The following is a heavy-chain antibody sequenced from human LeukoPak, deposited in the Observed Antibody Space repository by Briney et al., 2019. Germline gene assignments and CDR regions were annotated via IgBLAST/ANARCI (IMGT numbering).Heavy chain of an antibody. CDR2: INHSGST. V-gene: IGHV4-34*01. Sequence: SETLSLTCAVYGGSFSGYYWSWIRQPPGKGLEWIGEINHSGSTNYNPSLKSRVTISVDTSKNQFSLKLSSVTAADTAVYYCARHRGYCSGGSCRHFDYWGQGTLVTVSS. CDR3: ARHRGYCSGGSCRHFDY. J-gene: IGHJ4*02. CDR1: GGSFSGYY. D-gene: IGHD2-15*01.